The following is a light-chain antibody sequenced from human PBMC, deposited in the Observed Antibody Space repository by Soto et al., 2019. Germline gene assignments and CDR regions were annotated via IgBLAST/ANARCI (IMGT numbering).Light chain of an antibody. Sequence: QSALTQPPSASGSPGQSVTISCAGTSSDVGGYDYVSWYQQHPGKAPKLIIYEVNKRPSGVPDRFSGPKSANTASLTVSGLQAEDEADYYCSSYAGSNNLRMFGGGTQLTVL. CDR2: EVN. V-gene: IGLV2-8*01. CDR1: SSDVGGYDY. CDR3: SSYAGSNNLRM. J-gene: IGLJ7*01.